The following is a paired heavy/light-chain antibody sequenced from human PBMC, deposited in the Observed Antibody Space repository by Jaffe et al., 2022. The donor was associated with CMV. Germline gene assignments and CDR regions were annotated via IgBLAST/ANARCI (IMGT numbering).Heavy chain of an antibody. CDR2: ISVYNGYT. D-gene: IGHD2-15*01. J-gene: IGHJ3*02. Sequence: QVQLVQSGAEVEKPGASVKVSCKASGYSFTNYGISWVRQAPGQGLEWMGWISVYNGYTNYAQKFQGRVTMTADTSTTTVYMELRSLTSDDTAVYYCARERKTISGARRAFDIWGQGTMVTVS. V-gene: IGHV1-18*04. CDR1: GYSFTNYG. CDR3: ARERKTISGARRAFDI.
Light chain of an antibody. CDR2: EAS. CDR3: QQYNIYPWT. Sequence: DIQMTQSPSTLSASLGDRVTITCRASQSLSSWLAWYQQKPGKAPKLLIYEASTLESGVPSRFSGSESGTDFTLTISSLQPDDSATYYCQQYNIYPWTFGQGTKVEIK. CDR1: QSLSSW. V-gene: IGKV1-5*01. J-gene: IGKJ1*01.